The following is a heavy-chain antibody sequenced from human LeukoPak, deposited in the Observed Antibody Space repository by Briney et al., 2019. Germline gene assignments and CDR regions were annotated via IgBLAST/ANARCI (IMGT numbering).Heavy chain of an antibody. Sequence: PGGPLRLSCAASGFTFSSYSMNWVRQAPGKGLEWVSYISSSSSTIYYADPVKGRFTISRDNAKNSLYLQMNSLRAEDTAVYYCARAQGHSGSYQFDYWGQGTLVTVSS. CDR1: GFTFSSYS. CDR2: ISSSSSTI. D-gene: IGHD1-26*01. J-gene: IGHJ4*02. CDR3: ARAQGHSGSYQFDY. V-gene: IGHV3-48*01.